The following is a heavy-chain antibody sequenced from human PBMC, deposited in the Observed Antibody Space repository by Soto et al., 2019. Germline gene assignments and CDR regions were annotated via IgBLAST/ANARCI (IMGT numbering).Heavy chain of an antibody. V-gene: IGHV3-23*01. Sequence: GWSLRLSCAASGFTFSSYAMSWVRQAPGKGLEWVSAISGSGGSTYYADSVKGRFTISRDNSKNTLYLQMNSLRAEDTAVYYCAKLVPNYDFWGGYYTPWYYYGMDVWGQGTTVTVSS. CDR1: GFTFSSYA. CDR2: ISGSGGST. D-gene: IGHD3-3*01. J-gene: IGHJ6*02. CDR3: AKLVPNYDFWGGYYTPWYYYGMDV.